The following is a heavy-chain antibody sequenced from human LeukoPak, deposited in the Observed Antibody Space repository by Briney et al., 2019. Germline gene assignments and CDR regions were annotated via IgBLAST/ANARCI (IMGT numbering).Heavy chain of an antibody. CDR1: GGSISSYY. V-gene: IGHV4-59*01. D-gene: IGHD6-19*01. CDR3: ASLAVAGPPDY. J-gene: IGHJ4*02. Sequence: SETLSLTCTVSGGSISSYYWSWIRQPPGKGLEWIGYIYYSGGTNYNPSLKSRFTISVDTSKNQFSLKLSSVTAADTAVYYCASLAVAGPPDYWGQGTLVTVSS. CDR2: IYYSGGT.